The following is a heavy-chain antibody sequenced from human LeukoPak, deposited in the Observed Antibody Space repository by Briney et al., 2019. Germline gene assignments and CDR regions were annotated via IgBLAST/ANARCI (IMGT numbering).Heavy chain of an antibody. CDR3: ARSKRITMIVVVRSDAFDI. D-gene: IGHD3-22*01. CDR2: INHSGTT. Sequence: SSETLSLTCAVYGGSFSGYYWSWIRQPPGKGLEWIGEINHSGTTNYNPSLKSRVTISIDKSKNQLSLNLSSVTAADTAVYYCARSKRITMIVVVRSDAFDIWGQGTMVTVSS. CDR1: GGSFSGYY. V-gene: IGHV4-34*01. J-gene: IGHJ3*02.